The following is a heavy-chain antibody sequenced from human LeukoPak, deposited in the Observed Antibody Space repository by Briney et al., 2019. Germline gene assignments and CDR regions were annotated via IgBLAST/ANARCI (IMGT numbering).Heavy chain of an antibody. J-gene: IGHJ4*02. CDR3: ARVARRYDSSGYYHDY. Sequence: GGSLRLSCAASGFTFSSYGMHWVRQAPGKGLEWVAVISYDGSNKYYADSVKGRFTISRDNSKNTLYLQMNSLRAEDTAVYYCARVARRYDSSGYYHDYWGQGTLVTVSS. CDR2: ISYDGSNK. CDR1: GFTFSSYG. D-gene: IGHD3-22*01. V-gene: IGHV3-30*03.